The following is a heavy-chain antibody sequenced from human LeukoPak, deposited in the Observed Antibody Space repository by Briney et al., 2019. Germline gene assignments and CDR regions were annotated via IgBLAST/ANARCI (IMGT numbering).Heavy chain of an antibody. CDR1: GGSISSYY. D-gene: IGHD1-26*01. V-gene: IGHV4-59*01. J-gene: IGHJ6*03. CDR2: IYYSGST. CDR3: ARVWGCSRGPYYYYMDV. Sequence: PSETLSLTCTVSGGSISSYYWSWIRQPPGKGLEWIGYIYYSGSTNYNPSLKSRVTISVDTSKNQFSLKLSSVTAADTAVYYCARVWGCSRGPYYYYMDVWGKGTTVTVSS.